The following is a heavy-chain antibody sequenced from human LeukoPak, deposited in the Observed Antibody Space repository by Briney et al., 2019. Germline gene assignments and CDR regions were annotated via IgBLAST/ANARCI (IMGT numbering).Heavy chain of an antibody. D-gene: IGHD2-15*01. V-gene: IGHV4-39*01. J-gene: IGHJ2*01. CDR1: GGSISRSSYY. CDR3: ARHSGDGRAYWYFDL. CDR2: FYYSGST. Sequence: PSETLSLTCTVPGGSISRSSYYWGWIRHPPGKGLEWIGSFYYSGSTYYNPSLKSRVTISIDTSNNQFSLKVSSVTAADTAVYYCARHSGDGRAYWYFDLWGRGTLVTVSS.